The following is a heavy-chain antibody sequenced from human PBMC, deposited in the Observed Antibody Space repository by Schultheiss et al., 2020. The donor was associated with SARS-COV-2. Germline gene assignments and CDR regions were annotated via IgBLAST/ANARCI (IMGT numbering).Heavy chain of an antibody. V-gene: IGHV3-7*01. CDR2: IKQDGSEK. J-gene: IGHJ4*02. Sequence: GGSLRLSCAASGFTFDDYAMHWVRQAPGKGLEWVANIKQDGSEKYYVDSVTGRFTISRDNARNSLYLQMNSLRAEDTAVYYCARDPSGSYYGSWWGQGTLVTVSS. CDR1: GFTFDDYA. D-gene: IGHD1-26*01. CDR3: ARDPSGSYYGSW.